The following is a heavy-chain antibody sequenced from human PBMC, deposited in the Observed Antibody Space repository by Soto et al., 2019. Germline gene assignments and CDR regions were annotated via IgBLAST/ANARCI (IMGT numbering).Heavy chain of an antibody. D-gene: IGHD6-13*01. CDR1: GYTFTVYY. Sequence: ASVKVSCKASGYTFTVYYMHWVRQAPGQGLEWMGWISPNSGGTFAAQKFQGRVTMTRDTSVNMAYMELTSLKSDGTAVYYCARQRKGAAAGPVDAFDIWGQGTMVTVSS. CDR3: ARQRKGAAAGPVDAFDI. CDR2: ISPNSGGT. V-gene: IGHV1-2*02. J-gene: IGHJ3*02.